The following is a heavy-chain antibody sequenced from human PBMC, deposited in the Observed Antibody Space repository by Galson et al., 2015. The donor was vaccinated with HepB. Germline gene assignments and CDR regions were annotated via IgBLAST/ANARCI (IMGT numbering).Heavy chain of an antibody. CDR1: GFAFDTHA. Sequence: SLRLSCAASGFAFDTHAMSWVRQAPGRGLEWISGISGNGDSTFYADSVKGRLTVSRDNSNNMLYLQMSSLRAEDAGLYFCAKGYGLFDSWGQGILVTVSS. CDR3: AKGYGLFDS. D-gene: IGHD5-18*01. J-gene: IGHJ5*01. V-gene: IGHV3-23*01. CDR2: ISGNGDST.